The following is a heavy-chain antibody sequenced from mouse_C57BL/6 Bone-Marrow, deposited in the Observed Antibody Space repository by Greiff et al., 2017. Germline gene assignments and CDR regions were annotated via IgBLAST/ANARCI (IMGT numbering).Heavy chain of an antibody. Sequence: EVQLQQSGAELVRPGASVKLSCTASGFNIKDDYMHWVKQRPEQGLEWIGWIDPENGDTEYASKFQGKATITADTSSNTAYLQLSSLTSEDTAVYYCTSLLWLSYWGQGTLVTVSA. CDR3: TSLLWLSY. V-gene: IGHV14-4*01. CDR1: GFNIKDDY. CDR2: IDPENGDT. D-gene: IGHD2-1*01. J-gene: IGHJ3*01.